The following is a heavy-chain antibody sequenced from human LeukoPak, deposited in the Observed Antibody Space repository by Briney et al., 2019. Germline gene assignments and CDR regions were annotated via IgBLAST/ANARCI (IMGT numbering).Heavy chain of an antibody. Sequence: GGSLRLSCAASGFTFSSYAMTWVRQAPGKRLEWVSAMSGSGDSAYYADSVKGRFTISRDNSKNTLYLQMDGLGAENTAVYYCAKFSGSYYYYYAMDVWGQGTTVTVSS. CDR1: GFTFSSYA. V-gene: IGHV3-23*01. CDR2: MSGSGDSA. J-gene: IGHJ6*02. D-gene: IGHD1-26*01. CDR3: AKFSGSYYYYYAMDV.